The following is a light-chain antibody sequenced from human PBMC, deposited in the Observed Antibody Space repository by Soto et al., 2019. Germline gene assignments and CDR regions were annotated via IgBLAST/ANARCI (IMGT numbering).Light chain of an antibody. Sequence: QPVLTQPPSASGTPGQRVTLSCSGSSSNIGSNTVNWYQQFPGTAPKLLMYSNNQRPSGVPDRFSGSKSGTSASLAISGLQSEDEADYSCATWDDSLNGPTFGGGTKLTVL. J-gene: IGLJ3*02. V-gene: IGLV1-44*01. CDR3: ATWDDSLNGPT. CDR1: SSNIGSNT. CDR2: SNN.